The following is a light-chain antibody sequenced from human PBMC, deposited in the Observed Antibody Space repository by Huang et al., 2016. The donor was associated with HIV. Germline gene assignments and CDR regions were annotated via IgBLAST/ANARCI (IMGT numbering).Light chain of an antibody. CDR2: GAS. V-gene: IGKV3-20*01. J-gene: IGKJ2*01. CDR3: QQYDTFS. Sequence: EVVLTQSPGILSLSAGARASLSCRASRNLTNSQLAWYQQKVGQPPRLLVFGASTRVSGVPERFTGGVSGRDFTLSISGLEPDDFATYYCQQYDTFSFGQGTRLE. CDR1: RNLTNSQ.